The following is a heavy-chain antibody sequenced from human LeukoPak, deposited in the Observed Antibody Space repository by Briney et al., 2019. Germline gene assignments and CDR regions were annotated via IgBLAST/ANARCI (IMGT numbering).Heavy chain of an antibody. CDR2: IYYSGST. D-gene: IGHD3-22*01. CDR3: ARDGFYDSSGYYYNWVFDY. V-gene: IGHV4-59*12. J-gene: IGHJ4*02. Sequence: SETLSLTCTVSGGSISSYYWSWIRQPPGKGLEWIGYIYYSGSTNYNPSLKSRVTISVDTSKNQFSLRLSSVTAADTAVYYCARDGFYDSSGYYYNWVFDYWGQGTLVTVSS. CDR1: GGSISSYY.